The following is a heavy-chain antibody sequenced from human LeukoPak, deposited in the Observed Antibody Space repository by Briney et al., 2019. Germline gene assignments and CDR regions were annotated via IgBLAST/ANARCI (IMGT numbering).Heavy chain of an antibody. Sequence: ASVKVSCKASGYTFTSYAIHWVRQAPGQRLEWMGWISAGNGNTKYSQNFQDRVTFISNTSATTAFMELSSLRSEDAAVYYRARDSGSGNNDYWGQGTLVTVSS. CDR1: GYTFTSYA. V-gene: IGHV1-3*01. CDR2: ISAGNGNT. D-gene: IGHD1-26*01. CDR3: ARDSGSGNNDY. J-gene: IGHJ4*02.